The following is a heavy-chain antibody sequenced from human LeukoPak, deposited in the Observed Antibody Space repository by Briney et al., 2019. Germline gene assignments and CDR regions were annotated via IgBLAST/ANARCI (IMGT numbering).Heavy chain of an antibody. CDR2: INHSGSP. D-gene: IGHD2-2*01. Sequence: LETLSLTCAVYGGSFSGYYWSWIRQPPGKGLEWIGEINHSGSPKYKPSLTSRVTISVDTHKNQFSLKVSTLTAADTAVYYCSGGRHRVRGVRISSASVYYDSGMDVWGQGTTVTVSS. CDR3: SGGRHRVRGVRISSASVYYDSGMDV. CDR1: GGSFSGYY. J-gene: IGHJ6*02. V-gene: IGHV4-34*01.